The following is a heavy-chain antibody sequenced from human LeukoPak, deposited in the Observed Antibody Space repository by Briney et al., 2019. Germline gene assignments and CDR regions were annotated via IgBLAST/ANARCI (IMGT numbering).Heavy chain of an antibody. D-gene: IGHD1-26*01. J-gene: IGHJ5*02. CDR1: GYSFTSYW. CDR2: IYPGDSDT. V-gene: IGHV5-51*01. CDR3: ARQSYSGSYLNWFDP. Sequence: GEALKISCKGAGYSFTSYWIGWVRQMPGKGLEWRGIIYPGDSDTRYSPSFQSQVTISADKSISTAYLQWSSLKASDTAMYYCARQSYSGSYLNWFDPWGQGTLVTVSS.